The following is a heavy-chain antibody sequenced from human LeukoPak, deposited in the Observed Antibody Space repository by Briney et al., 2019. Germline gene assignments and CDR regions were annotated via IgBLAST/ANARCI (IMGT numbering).Heavy chain of an antibody. CDR1: GFTFSSYS. CDR2: ISGSGGST. Sequence: GGSLRLSCAASGFTFSSYSMNWVRQAPGKGLEWVSAISGSGGSTYYADSVKGRFTISRDNSKNTLYLQMNSLRAEDTAVYYCAKGFGSGSYYNVPYWGQGTLVTVSS. V-gene: IGHV3-23*01. CDR3: AKGFGSGSYYNVPY. J-gene: IGHJ4*02. D-gene: IGHD3-10*01.